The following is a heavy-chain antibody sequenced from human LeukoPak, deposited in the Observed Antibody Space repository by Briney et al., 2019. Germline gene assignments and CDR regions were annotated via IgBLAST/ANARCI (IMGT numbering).Heavy chain of an antibody. CDR2: IRYCGST. J-gene: IGHJ4*02. Sequence: SETLSLIRAVYGGPFSGYYWSWIRQPPGKGLEWVGDIRYCGSTNHNPSLKSRVTISVDTSKNQFSLKLSSGTAADAAVYYCARGYYYDSSGYSDYWGQGTLVTVSS. CDR3: ARGYYYDSSGYSDY. V-gene: IGHV4-34*01. D-gene: IGHD3-22*01. CDR1: GGPFSGYY.